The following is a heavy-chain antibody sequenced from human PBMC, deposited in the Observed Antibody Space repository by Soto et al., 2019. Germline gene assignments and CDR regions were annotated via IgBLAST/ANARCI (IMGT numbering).Heavy chain of an antibody. V-gene: IGHV3-30*18. CDR3: AKDGGEKAVGYYYYYMDV. Sequence: GGSLRLSCAASGFTFSSYGMHWVRQAPGKGLEWVAVISYDGSNKYYADSVKGRFTISRDNSKNTLYLQMNSLRAEDTAVYYCAKDGGEKAVGYYYYYMDVWGKGTTVTVSS. CDR1: GFTFSSYG. D-gene: IGHD6-19*01. CDR2: ISYDGSNK. J-gene: IGHJ6*03.